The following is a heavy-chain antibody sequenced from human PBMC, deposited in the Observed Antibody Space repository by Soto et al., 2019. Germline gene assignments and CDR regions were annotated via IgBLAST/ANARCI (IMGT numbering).Heavy chain of an antibody. D-gene: IGHD1-26*01. CDR2: ITSHGHIT. CDR3: AKVALYSGSPTGDY. Sequence: PGRSLRLSCSASGFTFSNYDMVWVRQAPGKGLEYISAITSHGHITYYADSVKGRFTISRDNSKNTLYLQMNSLRAEDTAVYYCAKVALYSGSPTGDYCGEGTLVTVSS. J-gene: IGHJ4*02. CDR1: GFTFSNYD. V-gene: IGHV3-64*04.